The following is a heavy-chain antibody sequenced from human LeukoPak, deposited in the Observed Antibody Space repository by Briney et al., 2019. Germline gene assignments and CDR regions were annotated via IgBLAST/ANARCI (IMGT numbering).Heavy chain of an antibody. CDR1: GGSISSGGYY. J-gene: IGHJ5*02. V-gene: IGHV4-31*03. D-gene: IGHD2-2*02. CDR3: ARVVPAAIEWFDP. CDR2: IYYSGST. Sequence: SQTLSLTCTVSGGSISSGGYYWSWIRQHPGKGLEWIGYIYYSGSTYYNLSLKSRVTISVDTSKNQFSLKLSSVTAADTAVYYCARVVPAAIEWFDPWGQGTLVTVSS.